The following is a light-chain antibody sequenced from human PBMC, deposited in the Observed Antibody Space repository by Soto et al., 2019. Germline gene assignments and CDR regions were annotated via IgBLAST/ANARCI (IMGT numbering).Light chain of an antibody. V-gene: IGLV2-8*01. Sequence: QSALTKPPSASGSPGQSVAISCTGTSSDVGGYNYVSWYQQHPGKAPKLMIYEVNKRPSGVPDRFSGSNSGNTASLTVSGLQAEDEADYYCSSYAGSSNVFGTGTKLTVL. CDR2: EVN. CDR1: SSDVGGYNY. J-gene: IGLJ1*01. CDR3: SSYAGSSNV.